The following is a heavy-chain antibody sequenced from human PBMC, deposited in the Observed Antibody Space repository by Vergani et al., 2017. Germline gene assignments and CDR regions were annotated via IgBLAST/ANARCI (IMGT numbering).Heavy chain of an antibody. CDR3: ARRILTGYYDYGMDV. D-gene: IGHD3-9*01. J-gene: IGHJ6*02. Sequence: QVQLVQSGAEVKKPGASVKVSCKASGYTFTDYFMHWVRQAPGQGLEWMGWINPNSGGTNYAQKFQGRVTMTRDTSISTAYMELSRLRSDDTAVYYCARRILTGYYDYGMDVWGQGTTVTVSS. CDR1: GYTFTDYF. CDR2: INPNSGGT. V-gene: IGHV1-2*02.